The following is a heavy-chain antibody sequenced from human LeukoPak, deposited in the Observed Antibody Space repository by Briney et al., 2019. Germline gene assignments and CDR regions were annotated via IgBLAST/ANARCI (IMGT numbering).Heavy chain of an antibody. CDR3: ARDKVVGPTTLDH. CDR2: IKQDGSEK. V-gene: IGHV3-7*01. Sequence: GGSLRLSCAASGLTFSSYWMSWVRQAPGKGLEWVANIKQDGSEKYYVDSVEGRFTISRDNAKNSLYLQMNSLRAEDTAVYYCARDKVVGPTTLDHWGQGTLVTVSS. CDR1: GLTFSSYW. D-gene: IGHD1-26*01. J-gene: IGHJ4*02.